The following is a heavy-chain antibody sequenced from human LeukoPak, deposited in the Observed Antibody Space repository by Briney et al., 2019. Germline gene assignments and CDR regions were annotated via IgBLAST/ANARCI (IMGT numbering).Heavy chain of an antibody. CDR3: ARDGGYSYGDFDY. Sequence: GGSLRLSCAASEFTFSSYWMTWVRQAPGKGLEWVSYISSSSSTIYYADSVKGRFTISRDNAKNSLYLQMNSLRAEDTAVYYCARDGGYSYGDFDYWGQGTLVTVSS. CDR2: ISSSSSTI. D-gene: IGHD5-18*01. CDR1: EFTFSSYW. J-gene: IGHJ4*02. V-gene: IGHV3-48*01.